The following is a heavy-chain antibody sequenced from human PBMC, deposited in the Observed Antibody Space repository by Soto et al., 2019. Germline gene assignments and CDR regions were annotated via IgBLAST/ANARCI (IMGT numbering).Heavy chain of an antibody. CDR3: ARGGGMDV. V-gene: IGHV3-23*01. CDR1: GFTFTSYG. CDR2: FSGTGGNT. Sequence: EVQLLESGGGLLQPGGSLRLACEASGFTFTSYGMSWVRQAPGKGLEWVSSFSGTGGNTYYADCVKGRFTISRDNFKNTLYLQMNSLIPDDTAVYYCARGGGMDVWGQGTTVTVSS. J-gene: IGHJ6*02.